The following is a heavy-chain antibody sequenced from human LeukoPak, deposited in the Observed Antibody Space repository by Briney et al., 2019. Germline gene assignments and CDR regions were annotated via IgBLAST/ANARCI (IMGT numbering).Heavy chain of an antibody. CDR3: AGDPRYGGNFDAFDI. J-gene: IGHJ3*02. CDR1: GYTFTSYY. D-gene: IGHD1-26*01. Sequence: ASVKISCKASGYTFTSYYMHWVRQAPGQGLEWMGIINPSGDCTSYDQTFQGRVTITRDTSTITVYLALSSLRSAATAVFYCAGDPRYGGNFDAFDIWGQRTMVTVSS. V-gene: IGHV1-46*01. CDR2: INPSGDCT.